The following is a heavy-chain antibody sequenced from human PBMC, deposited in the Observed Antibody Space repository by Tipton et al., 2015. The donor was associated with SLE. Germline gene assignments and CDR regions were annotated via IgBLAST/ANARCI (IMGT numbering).Heavy chain of an antibody. CDR1: GFTFSRYE. Sequence: SLRLSCEASGFTFSRYEMNWVRQAPGKGLEWVSYIASSGSPIYYADSVKGRFTISRDNAKNSLYLQMNSLRAEDTAVYYCARDRPYSSGWYSDYWGQGTLVTVSS. J-gene: IGHJ4*02. D-gene: IGHD6-19*01. CDR3: ARDRPYSSGWYSDY. CDR2: IASSGSPI. V-gene: IGHV3-48*03.